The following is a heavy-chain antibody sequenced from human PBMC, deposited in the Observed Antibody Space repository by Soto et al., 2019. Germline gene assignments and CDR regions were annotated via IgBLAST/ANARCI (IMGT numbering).Heavy chain of an antibody. D-gene: IGHD2-15*01. CDR2: ISSGRRTI. CDR1: QFTFSTFD. Sequence: PGGSLRLSCGASQFTFSTFDMNRVRQAPGKGLEWISYISSGRRTISYADSVKGRFTISRDNAKNSLYLQMNSLRDEDTAVYYCARLRYYGMDVWGQGTTVTVSS. V-gene: IGHV3-48*02. J-gene: IGHJ6*02. CDR3: ARLRYYGMDV.